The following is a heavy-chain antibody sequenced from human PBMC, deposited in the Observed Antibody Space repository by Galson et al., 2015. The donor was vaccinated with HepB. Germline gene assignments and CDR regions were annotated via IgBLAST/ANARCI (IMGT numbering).Heavy chain of an antibody. CDR2: FDPEDGET. CDR1: GYTLTELS. J-gene: IGHJ4*02. CDR3: ATTYYYDSSGYYRHDY. D-gene: IGHD3-22*01. V-gene: IGHV1-24*01. Sequence: SVKVSCKVSGYTLTELSMHWVRQAPGKGLEWMGGFDPEDGETIYAQKLQGRVTMTEDTSTDTAYMELSSLRSEDTAVYYCATTYYYDSSGYYRHDYWGQGTLVTVSS.